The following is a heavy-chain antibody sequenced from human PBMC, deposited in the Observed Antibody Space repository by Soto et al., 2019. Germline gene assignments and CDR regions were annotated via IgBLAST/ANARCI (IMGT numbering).Heavy chain of an antibody. J-gene: IGHJ6*03. CDR1: GGSISSSSYY. CDR3: QTYSGYDLGPGYYYYYMDV. D-gene: IGHD5-12*01. Sequence: SETLSLTCTVSGGSISSSSYYWGWIRQPPGKGLEWIGSIYYSGSTYYNPSLKSRVTISVDTSKNQFSLKLSSVTAADTAAYYCQTYSGYDLGPGYYYYYMDVWGKGTTVTVSS. CDR2: IYYSGST. V-gene: IGHV4-39*01.